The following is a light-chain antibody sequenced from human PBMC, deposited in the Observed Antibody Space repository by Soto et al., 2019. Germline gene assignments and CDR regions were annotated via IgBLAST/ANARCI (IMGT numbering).Light chain of an antibody. CDR3: QQLKSYPRT. CDR2: AAS. J-gene: IGKJ2*01. CDR1: QGISSF. V-gene: IGKV1-9*01. Sequence: DIQLTQSPSFLSASVGDRVTITCRASQGISSFLAWYQQKPGKAPNLLIYAASTLQSGVPSRFSGSGSGTEFTLTISSLQPEDFATYYCQQLKSYPRTFVQGTELEIK.